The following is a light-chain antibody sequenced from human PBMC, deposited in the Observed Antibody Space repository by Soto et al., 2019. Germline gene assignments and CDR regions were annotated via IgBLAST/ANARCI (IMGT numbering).Light chain of an antibody. CDR2: EVS. CDR3: SSYTSSSIDYV. V-gene: IGLV2-14*01. J-gene: IGLJ1*01. CDR1: SSDVGGYNY. Sequence: QSVLTQPASVSGSPGQSITISCTGTSSDVGGYNYVSWYQQHPGKAPKLMIYEVSNRPSGISNRFSGSKSANTASLTISGLQAADEADYYCSSYTSSSIDYVFGTGTKLTVL.